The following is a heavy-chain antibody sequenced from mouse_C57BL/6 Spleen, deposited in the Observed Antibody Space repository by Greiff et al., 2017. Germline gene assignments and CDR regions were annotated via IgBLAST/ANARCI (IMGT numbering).Heavy chain of an antibody. Sequence: VQLQQPGAELVKPGASVKLSCKASGYTFTEYTIHWVKQRPGQGLEWIGWFYPGSGSIKYNEKFKGKATLTVDKSSSTVYMELSRLTSEDSAVYFGARQEKGYYGSSSYAMDYWGQGTSVTVSS. J-gene: IGHJ4*01. CDR1: GYTFTEYT. D-gene: IGHD1-1*01. V-gene: IGHV1-62-2*01. CDR2: FYPGSGSI. CDR3: ARQEKGYYGSSSYAMDY.